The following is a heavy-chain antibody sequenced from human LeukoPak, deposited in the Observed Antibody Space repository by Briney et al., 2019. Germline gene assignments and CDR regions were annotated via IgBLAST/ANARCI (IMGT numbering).Heavy chain of an antibody. CDR2: ISAYNGNT. Sequence: ASVKVSCKASGYTFTSYGISWVRQAPGQGLEWMGWISAYNGNTNYAQKLQGRVTMTRDTSTSTAYRELTSLRSDDTALYYCASNSGYSSGWYTPYYGMDVWGQGTTVTVSS. D-gene: IGHD6-19*01. CDR3: ASNSGYSSGWYTPYYGMDV. CDR1: GYTFTSYG. J-gene: IGHJ6*02. V-gene: IGHV1-18*01.